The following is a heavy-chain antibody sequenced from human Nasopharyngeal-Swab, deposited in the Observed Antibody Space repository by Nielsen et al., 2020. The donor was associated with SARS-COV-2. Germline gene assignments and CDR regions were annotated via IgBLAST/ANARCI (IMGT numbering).Heavy chain of an antibody. V-gene: IGHV4-39*07. CDR2: IYYSGST. J-gene: IGHJ6*03. Sequence: SETLSLTCTVSGGSISSSSYYWGWIRQPPGKGLEWIGSIYYSGSTYYNPSLKSRVTISVDTSKNQFSLKLSSVTAADTAVYYCARERGRGGIWNYYYYYRDVWGKGTTVTVSS. CDR1: GGSISSSSYY. D-gene: IGHD3-10*01. CDR3: ARERGRGGIWNYYYYYRDV.